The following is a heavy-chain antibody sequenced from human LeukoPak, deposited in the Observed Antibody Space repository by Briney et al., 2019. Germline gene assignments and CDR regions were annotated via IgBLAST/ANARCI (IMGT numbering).Heavy chain of an antibody. CDR1: GYSISSGYY. V-gene: IGHV4-38-2*01. J-gene: IGHJ4*02. Sequence: SETLSLTCAVSGYSISSGYYWGWIRQPPGKGLEWIGSIYHSGSTNYNPSLKSRVTISVDTSKNQFSLKLSSVTAADTAVYYCARGGYSGYGFDYWGQGTLVTVSS. CDR3: ARGGYSGYGFDY. CDR2: IYHSGST. D-gene: IGHD5-12*01.